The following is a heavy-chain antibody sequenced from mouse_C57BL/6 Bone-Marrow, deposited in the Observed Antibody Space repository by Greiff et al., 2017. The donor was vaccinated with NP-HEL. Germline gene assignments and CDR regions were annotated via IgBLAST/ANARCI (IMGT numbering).Heavy chain of an antibody. CDR3: ARGDYYGSSFYAMDY. CDR2: IYPGSGST. Sequence: QVQLQQPGAELVKPGASVKMSCKASGYTFTSYWITWVKQRPGQGLEWIGDIYPGSGSTNYNEKFKSKATLTVDTSSSTAYMQLSSLTSEDSAVYYSARGDYYGSSFYAMDYWDQGTSVTVSS. J-gene: IGHJ4*01. V-gene: IGHV1-55*01. D-gene: IGHD1-1*01. CDR1: GYTFTSYW.